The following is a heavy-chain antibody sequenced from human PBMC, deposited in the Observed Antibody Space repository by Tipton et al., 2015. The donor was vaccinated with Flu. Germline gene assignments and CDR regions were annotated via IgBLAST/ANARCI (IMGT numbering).Heavy chain of an antibody. D-gene: IGHD2-15*01. CDR2: ISSSSSYI. J-gene: IGHJ4*02. CDR3: AKGSGGSPNY. Sequence: SLRLSCAASGSTFSSYSMNWVRQAPGKGLEWASSISSSSSYIYYADSVKGRFTISRDNAKNSLYLQMNSLRAEDTAVYYCAKGSGGSPNYWGQGTLVAVSS. V-gene: IGHV3-21*01. CDR1: GSTFSSYS.